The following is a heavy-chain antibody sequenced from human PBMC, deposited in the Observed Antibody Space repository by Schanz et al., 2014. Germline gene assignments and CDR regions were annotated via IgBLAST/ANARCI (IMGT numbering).Heavy chain of an antibody. J-gene: IGHJ4*02. CDR1: GGSISGYY. D-gene: IGHD3-10*01. CDR2: IHYSRGT. V-gene: IGHV4-59*08. CDR3: AKYRGYYRVSGSYRELEY. Sequence: QVQLQESGPGLVKPSETLSLTCAVSGGSISGYYWSWIRQPPGKGLEWIAFIHYSRGTNYNPSLKGRFTISVDTSKNEFSLRVASVTAADTAVYYCAKYRGYYRVSGSYRELEYWGQGTLVTVSS.